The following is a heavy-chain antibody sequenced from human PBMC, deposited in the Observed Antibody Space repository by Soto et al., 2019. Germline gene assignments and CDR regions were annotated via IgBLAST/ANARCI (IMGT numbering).Heavy chain of an antibody. D-gene: IGHD2-8*01. V-gene: IGHV1-69*12. CDR2: IIPIFGTA. CDR3: ASPPRPFYPLYAPET. CDR1: GGTFSSYA. J-gene: IGHJ4*02. Sequence: QVQLVQSGAGVKKPGSSVKVSCKASGGTFSSYAISWVRQAPGQGLEWMGGIIPIFGTANYAQKFQGRVTITADESTSTAYMELSSLRSEDTAVYYCASPPRPFYPLYAPETWGQGTLVTVSS.